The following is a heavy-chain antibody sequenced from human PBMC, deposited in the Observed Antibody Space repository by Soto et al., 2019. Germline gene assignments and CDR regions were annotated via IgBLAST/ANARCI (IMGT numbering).Heavy chain of an antibody. Sequence: GEALNLSCKGSGYSLTTYWIGWVRQLPGQGLEWMGIIYPGDSDTRYSPSFQGQVTISADKSISTAYLQWSSLKASDTAMYYCATHSGYSYGYDAFDIWGQGTMVTVSS. D-gene: IGHD5-18*01. J-gene: IGHJ3*02. V-gene: IGHV5-51*01. CDR2: IYPGDSDT. CDR1: GYSLTTYW. CDR3: ATHSGYSYGYDAFDI.